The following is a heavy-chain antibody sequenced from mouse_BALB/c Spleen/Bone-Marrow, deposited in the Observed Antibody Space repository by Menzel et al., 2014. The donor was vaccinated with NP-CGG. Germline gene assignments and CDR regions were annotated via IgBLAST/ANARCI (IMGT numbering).Heavy chain of an antibody. CDR3: TSWGD. CDR2: ILSGSGST. CDR1: GYTLSSYW. J-gene: IGHJ2*01. Sequence: AQRVESGAGLVKPGASVKISCKATGYTLSSYWIEWVKQRPGHGLEWIGEILSGSGSTNYDEKFKSKGTLTVDTSSSTAYMHLSSLTSEDSAVQYCTSWGDWGQGPTLTVSS. V-gene: IGHV1-9*01. D-gene: IGHD4-1*01.